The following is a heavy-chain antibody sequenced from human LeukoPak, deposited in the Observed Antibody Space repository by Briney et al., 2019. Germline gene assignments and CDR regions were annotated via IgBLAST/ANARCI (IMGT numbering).Heavy chain of an antibody. CDR3: ARGRDRSKAGDH. D-gene: IGHD5-24*01. J-gene: IGHJ4*02. V-gene: IGHV4-34*01. Sequence: SESLSLTCAVYGGSCDDYYCSWLRQPPGKGLEWIGEIHPSGIFYYNSSLLSRVTISIDTSKSQFSLRLTSVTAADTAFYYCARGRDRSKAGDHWGQGSLVTVSS. CDR2: IHPSGIF. CDR1: GGSCDDYY.